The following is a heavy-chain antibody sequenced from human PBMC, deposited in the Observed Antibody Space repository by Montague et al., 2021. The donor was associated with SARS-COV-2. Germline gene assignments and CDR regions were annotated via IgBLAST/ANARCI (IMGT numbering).Heavy chain of an antibody. D-gene: IGHD6-19*01. CDR2: IWYDGSNK. V-gene: IGHV3-33*01. Sequence: SLRLSCAASGFTFSSYGMLWVRQAPGKGLEWVAVIWYDGSNKYYADSVKGRFTISRDNSKNTLYLQMNSLRAEDTAVYYCAREGSGYSSGWYGYYYYGLDVWGQGTTVTVSS. CDR3: AREGSGYSSGWYGYYYYGLDV. J-gene: IGHJ6*02. CDR1: GFTFSSYG.